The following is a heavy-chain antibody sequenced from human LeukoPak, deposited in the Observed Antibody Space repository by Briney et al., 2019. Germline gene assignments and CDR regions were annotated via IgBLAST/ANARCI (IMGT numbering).Heavy chain of an antibody. CDR3: ARETVYYFDY. CDR1: GFTFSSYR. V-gene: IGHV3-48*04. J-gene: IGHJ4*02. Sequence: GGSLRLSCAASGFTFSSYRMIWVRQTPGKGLEWVSSISSSSSTINYADSMRGRFTISRDNAKNSLYLQMNSLRAEDTAVYYCARETVYYFDYWGQGTLVTVSS. CDR2: ISSSSSTI.